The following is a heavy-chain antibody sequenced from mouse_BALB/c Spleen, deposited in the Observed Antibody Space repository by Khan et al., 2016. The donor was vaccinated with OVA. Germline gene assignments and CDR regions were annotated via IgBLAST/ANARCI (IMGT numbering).Heavy chain of an antibody. CDR2: INPYTGEP. V-gene: IGHV9-3-1*01. J-gene: IGHJ4*01. CDR1: GYTFTNYG. CDR3: ARPPYCSYTLDY. D-gene: IGHD2-10*01. Sequence: QIQFVQSGPELKKPGETVKISCKASGYTFTNYGMNWVKQSPGKALKWMGWINPYTGEPTYADDFKGRFAFSLETSASTAYLQINNLKNEDTATYFCARPPYCSYTLDYWGQGTSVTVSS.